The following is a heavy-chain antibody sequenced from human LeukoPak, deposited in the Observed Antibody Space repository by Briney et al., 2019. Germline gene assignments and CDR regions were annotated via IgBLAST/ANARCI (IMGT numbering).Heavy chain of an antibody. CDR3: ARDSSSGWYLGD. J-gene: IGHJ4*02. Sequence: GGSLRLSCAASGFTFSSYSMNWVHQAPGKGLEWVSYISSSSNSIDYADSVKGRFTISRDNAKNSLYLQMNSLRAEDTAVYYCARDSSSGWYLGDWGQGTLVTVSS. CDR2: ISSSSNSI. CDR1: GFTFSSYS. V-gene: IGHV3-48*01. D-gene: IGHD6-19*01.